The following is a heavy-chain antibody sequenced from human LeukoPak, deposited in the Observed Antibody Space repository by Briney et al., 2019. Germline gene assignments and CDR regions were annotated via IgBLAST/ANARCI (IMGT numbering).Heavy chain of an antibody. Sequence: SEPLSLPCTVSGGSISSYSWTWIRQPPGKGLEWIGSIYYSGSTNYNPSLKSRVTISVDTSKNQFSLKLSSVTAADTAVYYCVRDRVLGAFDIWGQGTMVTVSS. V-gene: IGHV4-59*01. J-gene: IGHJ3*02. D-gene: IGHD3-16*01. CDR3: VRDRVLGAFDI. CDR2: IYYSGST. CDR1: GGSISSYS.